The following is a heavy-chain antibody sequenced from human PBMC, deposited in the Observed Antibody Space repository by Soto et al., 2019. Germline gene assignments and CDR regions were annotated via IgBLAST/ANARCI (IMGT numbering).Heavy chain of an antibody. V-gene: IGHV3-23*01. D-gene: IGHD6-6*01. J-gene: IGHJ1*01. CDR1: GFTFSSYA. CDR3: AKHPGKLVTFSLGYFQH. Sequence: GGSLRLSCAASGFTFSSYAMSWVRQAPGKGLEWVSAISGSGGSTYYADSVKGRFTISRDNSKNTLYLQMNSLGAEDTAVYYCAKHPGKLVTFSLGYFQHWGQGTLVTVSS. CDR2: ISGSGGST.